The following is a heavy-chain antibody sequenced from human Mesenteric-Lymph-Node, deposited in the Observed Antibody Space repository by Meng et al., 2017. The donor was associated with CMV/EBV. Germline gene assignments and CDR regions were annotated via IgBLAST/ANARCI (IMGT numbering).Heavy chain of an antibody. CDR2: IRLYNGKT. CDR1: GYSFTTYG. D-gene: IGHD3-3*01. V-gene: IGHV1-18*01. Sequence: ASVKVSCKTSGYSFTTYGLTWVRQAPGEGLEWMGWIRLYNGKTNFAQKFQGRLTMATDTFTSTAYMELRSLRSDDTGVYYCARGSGYYDLWSGYESLGVWGQGTTVTVSS. CDR3: ARGSGYYDLWSGYESLGV. J-gene: IGHJ6*02.